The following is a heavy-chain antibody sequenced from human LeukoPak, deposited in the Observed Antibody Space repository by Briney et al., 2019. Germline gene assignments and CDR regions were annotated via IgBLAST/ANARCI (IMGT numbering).Heavy chain of an antibody. V-gene: IGHV4-39*07. Sequence: SETLSLTCTVSGGSISTSSVHYWGWIREPPGKALEWIGSIYYSGDTNYNPSLKSRVTISVDTSKNQFSLKLSSVTAADTAVYYCARVGYSYGYSPIVDYWGQGTLVTVSS. D-gene: IGHD5-18*01. J-gene: IGHJ4*02. CDR3: ARVGYSYGYSPIVDY. CDR2: IYYSGDT. CDR1: GGSISTSSVHY.